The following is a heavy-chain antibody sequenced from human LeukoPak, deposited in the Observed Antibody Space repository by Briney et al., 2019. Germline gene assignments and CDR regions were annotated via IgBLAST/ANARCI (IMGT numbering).Heavy chain of an antibody. V-gene: IGHV3-74*01. CDR2: INSDGRST. Sequence: GGSLRLSCAASGFTFSSYWMHWVRQAPGKGLVWVSRINSDGRSTTYADSVKGRFSISRDNSKNTLYLQMNSLRVEDTAVYYCARDPGSIAAHWGQGTLVTVSS. CDR1: GFTFSSYW. CDR3: ARDPGSIAAH. D-gene: IGHD6-6*01. J-gene: IGHJ4*02.